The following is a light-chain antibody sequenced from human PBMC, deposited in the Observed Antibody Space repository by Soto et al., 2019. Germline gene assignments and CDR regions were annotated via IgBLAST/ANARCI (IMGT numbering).Light chain of an antibody. CDR2: GAS. CDR3: QQYGTSIT. J-gene: IGKJ5*01. CDR1: QSVRRD. V-gene: IGKV3-15*01. Sequence: EIVMTQSPATLSVSPWERATLSCRASQSVRRDLAWYQQKPGQAPRLLIYGASTRASGVPARFSGGGTGTEFTLTISRLDPEDFAIYYCQQYGTSITFGQGTRLEIK.